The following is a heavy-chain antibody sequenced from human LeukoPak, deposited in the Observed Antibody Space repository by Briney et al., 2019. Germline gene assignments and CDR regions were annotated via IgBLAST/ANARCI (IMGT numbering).Heavy chain of an antibody. D-gene: IGHD1-26*01. CDR2: INHSGST. V-gene: IGHV4-34*01. CDR1: GGSFSEYY. J-gene: IGHJ3*02. CDR3: AREGARWEPSFSAFDI. Sequence: SETLSLTCAVYGGSFSEYYWSWIRQPPGKGPEWIGEINHSGSTNYNPSLKSRVTVSVDTSKNQFSLKLSSVTAADTAVYYCAREGARWEPSFSAFDIWGQGTMVTVSS.